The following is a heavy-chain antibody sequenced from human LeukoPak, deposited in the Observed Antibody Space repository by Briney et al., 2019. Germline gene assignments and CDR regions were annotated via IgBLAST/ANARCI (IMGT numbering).Heavy chain of an antibody. J-gene: IGHJ6*02. CDR3: ARELTVDTAIPTMGYYYYYGMDV. V-gene: IGHV1-46*01. D-gene: IGHD5-18*01. CDR1: GYTFTSYY. Sequence: ASVKVSCKASGYTFTSYYMHWVRQAPRQGLEWMGIINPSDGSTSHTQKFQGRVTMTRDTSTSTVYMEVSSLRSEDTAVYYCARELTVDTAIPTMGYYYYYGMDVWGQGTTVTVSS. CDR2: INPSDGST.